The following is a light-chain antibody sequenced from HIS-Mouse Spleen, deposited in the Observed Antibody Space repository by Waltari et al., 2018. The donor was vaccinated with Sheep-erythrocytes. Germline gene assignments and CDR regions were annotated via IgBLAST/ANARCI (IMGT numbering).Light chain of an antibody. V-gene: IGKV2-30*02. J-gene: IGKJ2*01. Sequence: VAITQSPLSLPVALGQPASISCRSSQSLVHSDGTTYLNWFQQRPGQSPRRLIYKVSNRDSGVPDRFSGSGSGTDFTLKISRVEAEDVGVYYCMQGTFGQGTKLEIK. CDR2: KVS. CDR3: MQGT. CDR1: QSLVHSDGTTY.